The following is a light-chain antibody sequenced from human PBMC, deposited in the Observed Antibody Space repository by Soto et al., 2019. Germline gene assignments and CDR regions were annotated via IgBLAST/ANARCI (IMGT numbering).Light chain of an antibody. CDR1: QSIRYY. V-gene: IGKV1-5*01. J-gene: IGKJ1*01. CDR2: GAS. CDR3: QHHNSYSQT. Sequence: DIQLTQSPPTLSASVGDRVTITCRASQSIRYYLAWYQQMPGTAPKLLIYGASSLQSGVPSRFSGSGSGIEFTLTITSLQPDDFATYFCQHHNSYSQTFGQGTKVEIK.